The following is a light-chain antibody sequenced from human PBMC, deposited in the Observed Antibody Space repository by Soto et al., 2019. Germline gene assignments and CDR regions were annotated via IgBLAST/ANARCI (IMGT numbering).Light chain of an antibody. CDR1: QSVSSSY. J-gene: IGKJ1*01. CDR2: GAS. Sequence: EIVLTQSPGTLSLSPGERDTLSCRASQSVSSSYLAWYQQKPGQAPRPLIYGASSRATGIPDRFSGSGSGTDFTLTISRLEPEDFAVYYCQQYGSSPPTFGQGTKVDIK. V-gene: IGKV3-20*01. CDR3: QQYGSSPPT.